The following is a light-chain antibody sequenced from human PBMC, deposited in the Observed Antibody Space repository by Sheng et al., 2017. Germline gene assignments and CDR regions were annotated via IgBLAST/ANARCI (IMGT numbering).Light chain of an antibody. J-gene: IGKJ5*01. CDR1: QSISSSH. Sequence: EIVLTQSPGTLSLSPGESGTLSCRASQSISSSHLAWYQQKPGQAPRLLIYGASSRATGIPDRFSGTGSGTDFFLTISRLEPEDFVVYYCQQYGNSITFGQGTRLEIK. V-gene: IGKV3-20*01. CDR2: GAS. CDR3: QQYGNSIT.